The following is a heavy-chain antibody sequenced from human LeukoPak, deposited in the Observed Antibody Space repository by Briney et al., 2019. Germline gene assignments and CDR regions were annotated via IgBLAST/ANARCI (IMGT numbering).Heavy chain of an antibody. CDR3: ARGPTIFGVDYYYYMDV. CDR2: ISAYNGNT. D-gene: IGHD3-3*01. CDR1: GYTFTSYG. Sequence: ASVKVSCKASGYTFTSYGISWVRQAPGQGLEWMGWISAYNGNTNYAQKFQGRVTITRNTSISTAYMELSSLRSEDTAVYYCARGPTIFGVDYYYYMDVWGKGTTVTVSS. J-gene: IGHJ6*03. V-gene: IGHV1-18*01.